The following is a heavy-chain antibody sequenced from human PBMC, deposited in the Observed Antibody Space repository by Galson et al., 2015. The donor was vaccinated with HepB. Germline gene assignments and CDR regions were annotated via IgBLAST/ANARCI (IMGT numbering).Heavy chain of an antibody. J-gene: IGHJ4*02. CDR3: AATHNWGKDY. V-gene: IGHV1-69*13. CDR1: GGTFSSYA. Sequence: SVKVSCKASGGTFSSYAVSWVRQAPGQGLEWMGGIIPILGTGNYAQKFQGRVTITADESTSTIYMELSSLRSEDTAVYYCAATHNWGKDYWGQGTLVIVSS. D-gene: IGHD7-27*01. CDR2: IIPILGTG.